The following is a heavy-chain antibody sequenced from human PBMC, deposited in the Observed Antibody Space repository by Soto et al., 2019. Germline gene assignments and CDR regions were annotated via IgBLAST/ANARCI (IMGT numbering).Heavy chain of an antibody. D-gene: IGHD6-6*01. CDR3: ARSAKYSRNYYYYGMDV. Sequence: GASVKVSCKASGGTFSSYAISWVRQAPGQELEWMGGIIPIFGTANYAQTFQGRVTITADESTSTAYMELSSLRSEDTAVYYCARSAKYSRNYYYYGMDVWGQGTTVTVSS. CDR2: IIPIFGTA. CDR1: GGTFSSYA. V-gene: IGHV1-69*13. J-gene: IGHJ6*02.